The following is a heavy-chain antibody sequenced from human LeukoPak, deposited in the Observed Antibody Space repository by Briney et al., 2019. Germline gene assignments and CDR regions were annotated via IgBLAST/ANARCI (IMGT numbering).Heavy chain of an antibody. Sequence: SETLSLTCTVSGGSISSYYWSWTRQPPGKGLEWIGYIYYSGSTNYNPSLKSRVTISVDTSKNQFSLKLSSVTAADTAVYYCASTKGVTTSADYYYYGMDVWGQGTTVTVSS. J-gene: IGHJ6*02. CDR1: GGSISSYY. D-gene: IGHD4-17*01. CDR3: ASTKGVTTSADYYYYGMDV. V-gene: IGHV4-59*01. CDR2: IYYSGST.